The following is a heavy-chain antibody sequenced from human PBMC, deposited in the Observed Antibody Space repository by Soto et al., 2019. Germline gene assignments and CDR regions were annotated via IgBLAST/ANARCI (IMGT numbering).Heavy chain of an antibody. Sequence: QITLKESGPTLVKPTQTLTLTCTFSGFSLNTNGVGVGWIRQPPGKALQWLALIYWNDGNLYNPSLKSRLTITKHTSKNPVVLTMTNMDPVDTATYYCAQRGSDSWGFFDPWGQGTLVTVSS. V-gene: IGHV2-5*01. CDR2: IYWNDGN. D-gene: IGHD3-22*01. CDR1: GFSLNTNGVG. J-gene: IGHJ5*02. CDR3: AQRGSDSWGFFDP.